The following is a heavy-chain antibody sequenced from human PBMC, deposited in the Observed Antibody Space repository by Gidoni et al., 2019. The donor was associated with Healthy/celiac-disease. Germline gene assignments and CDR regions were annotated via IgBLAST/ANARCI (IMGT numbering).Heavy chain of an antibody. V-gene: IGHV3-23*01. Sequence: EVQLLESGGGLVQPGGSLRLPCAASGFTFCSYAMSGVRQARGKGLECVSAISGSGGSTYDADSVKGRFTITRDKSKNTLYLQMNSRRAEDTAVYYGAKDPFRIAARPVDYWGQGTLVTVSS. CDR2: ISGSGGST. J-gene: IGHJ4*02. CDR3: AKDPFRIAARPVDY. D-gene: IGHD6-6*01. CDR1: GFTFCSYA.